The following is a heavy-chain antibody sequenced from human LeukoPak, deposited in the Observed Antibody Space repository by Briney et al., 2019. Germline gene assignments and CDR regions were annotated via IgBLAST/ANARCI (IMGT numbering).Heavy chain of an antibody. CDR1: GGTFSSYA. J-gene: IGHJ6*02. CDR2: IIPILGIA. V-gene: IGHV1-69*04. D-gene: IGHD5-18*01. CDR3: ARDCGYSYGTWGYYYYYYGMDV. Sequence: GASVKVSCKASGGTFSSYANSWVRQAPGQGLEWMGRIIPILGIANYAQKFQGRVTITADKSTSTAYMELSSLRSEDAAVYYCARDCGYSYGTWGYYYYYYGMDVWGQGTTVTVSS.